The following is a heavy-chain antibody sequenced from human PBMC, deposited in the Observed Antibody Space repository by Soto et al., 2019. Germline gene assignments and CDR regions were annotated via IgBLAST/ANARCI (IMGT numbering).Heavy chain of an antibody. CDR1: GGSFSGYY. V-gene: IGHV4-34*01. CDR3: ARGFDYYDSSGYWFDP. J-gene: IGHJ5*02. Sequence: SETLSLTCAGYGGSFSGYYWSWIRQPPGKGLEWIGEINHSGSTNYNPSLKSRVTISVDTSKNQFSLKLSSVTAADTAVYYCARGFDYYDSSGYWFDPWGQGTLVTVSS. CDR2: INHSGST. D-gene: IGHD3-22*01.